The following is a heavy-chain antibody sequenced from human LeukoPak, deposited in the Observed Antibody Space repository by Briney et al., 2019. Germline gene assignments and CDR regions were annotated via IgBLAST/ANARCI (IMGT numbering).Heavy chain of an antibody. V-gene: IGHV3-23*01. CDR3: VTRYHYNSSGYSSVA. CDR2: ISGSGGST. D-gene: IGHD3-22*01. Sequence: GGSLRLSCAASGFTFSSYGMSWVRQAPGKGLEWVSAISGSGGSTFYADSVKGQFTISRDNSMNTLYLHMNSLRAEDTAVYYCVTRYHYNSSGYSSVAWGPGTLVTVSS. CDR1: GFTFSSYG. J-gene: IGHJ5*02.